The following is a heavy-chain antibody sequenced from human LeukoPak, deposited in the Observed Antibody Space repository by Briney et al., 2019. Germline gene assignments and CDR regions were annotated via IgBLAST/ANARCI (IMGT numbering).Heavy chain of an antibody. J-gene: IGHJ4*02. CDR1: GFTFSSYA. CDR3: AKSGRGYCSGGSCPPPDY. D-gene: IGHD2-15*01. CDR2: ISGSGGST. Sequence: GGSLRLSCAASGFTFSSYAMSWVRRAPGKGLEWVSAISGSGGSTYYADSVKGRFTISRDNSKNTLYLQMNSLRAEDTAVYYCAKSGRGYCSGGSCPPPDYWGQGTLVTVSS. V-gene: IGHV3-23*01.